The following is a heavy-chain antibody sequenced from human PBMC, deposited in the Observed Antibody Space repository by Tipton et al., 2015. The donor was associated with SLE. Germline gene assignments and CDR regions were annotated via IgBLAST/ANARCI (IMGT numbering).Heavy chain of an antibody. Sequence: GLVKPSETLSLTCGVYGESFLGYFWTWIRQPPGKGLEWIGEIIHSGTTNYNPSLKSRVIISLDTSKNQVSLKLSSVTAADTAVYYCARVAPTEVFDYWGQGTLVTVSS. CDR1: GESFLGYF. J-gene: IGHJ4*02. V-gene: IGHV4-34*12. D-gene: IGHD1-1*01. CDR3: ARVAPTEVFDY. CDR2: IIHSGTT.